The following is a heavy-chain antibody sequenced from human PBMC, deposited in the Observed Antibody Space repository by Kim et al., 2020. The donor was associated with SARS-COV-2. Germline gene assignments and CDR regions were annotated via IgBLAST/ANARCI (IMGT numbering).Heavy chain of an antibody. D-gene: IGHD7-27*01. V-gene: IGHV1-3*01. CDR1: GYTFTSYA. CDR2: INAGNGNT. CDR3: ARDRAGDLWYFDL. J-gene: IGHJ2*01. Sequence: ASVKVSCKASGYTFTSYAMHWVRQAPGQRLEWMGWINAGNGNTKYSQKFQGRVTITRDTSASTAYMELSSLRSEDTAVYYCARDRAGDLWYFDLWGRGTLVTVSS.